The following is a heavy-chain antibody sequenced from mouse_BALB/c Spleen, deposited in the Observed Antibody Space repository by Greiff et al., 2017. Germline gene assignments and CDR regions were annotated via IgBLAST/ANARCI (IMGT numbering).Heavy chain of an antibody. CDR3: TREGYYDVENDAMNN. J-gene: IGHJ4*01. D-gene: IGHD2-4*01. CDR2: ISSGGSYT. CDR1: GFTFSSYT. V-gene: IGHV5-6-4*01. Sequence: EVQLVESGGGLVKPGGSLKLSCAASGFTFSSYTMSWVRKTPEKRLEWVATISSGGSYTYYPDSVKGRFTISRDNAKNTLYLQMSSRKSEDTAMYYCTREGYYDVENDAMNNWGKGTSVTVSS.